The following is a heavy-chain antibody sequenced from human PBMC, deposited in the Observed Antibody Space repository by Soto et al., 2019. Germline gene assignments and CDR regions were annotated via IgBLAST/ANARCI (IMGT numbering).Heavy chain of an antibody. CDR3: ARGTYYYDSTGHPLDY. Sequence: ASVKVSCKASGGTFSSYAISWVRQAPGQGLELMGWIIPIFGTANYAQKFQGRVTITADESTSTAYMELRSLRSDDTAVYYCARGTYYYDSTGHPLDYWGQGTLVTVSS. CDR2: IIPIFGTA. V-gene: IGHV1-69*13. J-gene: IGHJ4*02. CDR1: GGTFSSYA. D-gene: IGHD3-22*01.